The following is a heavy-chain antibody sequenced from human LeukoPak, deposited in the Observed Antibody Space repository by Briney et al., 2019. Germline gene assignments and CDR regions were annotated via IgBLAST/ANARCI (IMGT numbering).Heavy chain of an antibody. CDR2: ISYDGSNK. J-gene: IGHJ4*02. CDR1: GFTFSSYG. D-gene: IGHD3-10*01. CDR3: AKEGRAGYYFDY. Sequence: PGGSLRLSCAASGFTFSSYGMHWVRQAPGKGLGWVAVISYDGSNKYYADSVKGRFTISRDNSKNTLYLQMNSLRAEDTAVYYCAKEGRAGYYFDYWGQGTLVTVSS. V-gene: IGHV3-30*18.